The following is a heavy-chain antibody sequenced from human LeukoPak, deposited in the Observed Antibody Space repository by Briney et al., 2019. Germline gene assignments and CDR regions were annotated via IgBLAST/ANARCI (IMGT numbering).Heavy chain of an antibody. CDR2: ISSSSSTI. V-gene: IGHV3-48*04. Sequence: GGSLRLSCAASGFTFSSYSMNWVRQAPGKGLEWVSYISSSSSTIYYADSVKGRFTVSRDNTKNSLYLQMNSLRAEDTAVYYCARDSGYCSSTGCYVHYFDYWGQGTLVTVSS. CDR1: GFTFSSYS. J-gene: IGHJ4*02. CDR3: ARDSGYCSSTGCYVHYFDY. D-gene: IGHD2-2*01.